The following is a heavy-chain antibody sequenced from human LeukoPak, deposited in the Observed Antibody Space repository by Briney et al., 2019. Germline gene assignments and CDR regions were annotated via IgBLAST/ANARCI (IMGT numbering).Heavy chain of an antibody. CDR1: GFTVSSNY. V-gene: IGHV3-66*02. D-gene: IGHD2-21*02. CDR3: ARVSCGGDCYPPHYFDY. Sequence: GGSLRLSCAASGFTVSSNYMSWVRRAPGKGLEWVSVIYSGGSTYYADSVKGRFTISRDNSKNTLYLQMNSLRAEDTAVYYCARVSCGGDCYPPHYFDYWGQGTLVTVSS. J-gene: IGHJ4*02. CDR2: IYSGGST.